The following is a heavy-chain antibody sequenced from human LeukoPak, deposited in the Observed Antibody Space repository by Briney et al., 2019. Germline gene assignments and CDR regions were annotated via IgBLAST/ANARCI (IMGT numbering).Heavy chain of an antibody. D-gene: IGHD3-22*01. CDR3: ARNYYYDSSGYSWFDP. V-gene: IGHV4-34*01. Sequence: SETLSLTCAVYGGSFSGYYWSWIRQPPGKGLEWIGEINHSGSTNYNPSLKSRVTISVDTSKNQFSLKLSSVTAADTAVYYCARNYYYDSSGYSWFDPWGQGTLVTVSS. CDR2: INHSGST. CDR1: GGSFSGYY. J-gene: IGHJ5*02.